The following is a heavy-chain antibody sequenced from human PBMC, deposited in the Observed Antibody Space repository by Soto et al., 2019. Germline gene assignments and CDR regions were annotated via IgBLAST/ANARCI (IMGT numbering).Heavy chain of an antibody. J-gene: IGHJ5*02. V-gene: IGHV4-31*03. Sequence: TLSLTCTVSGDSISRGGYYWSWIRQHPGKGLEWIGYIFYSGTTYYNPSLKGRISISVDTSENHFSLRLTSVTAADTAVYYCARVQPYEYGAKSGWLDPWGQGSLVTVSS. CDR1: GDSISRGGYY. CDR2: IFYSGTT. D-gene: IGHD4-17*01. CDR3: ARVQPYEYGAKSGWLDP.